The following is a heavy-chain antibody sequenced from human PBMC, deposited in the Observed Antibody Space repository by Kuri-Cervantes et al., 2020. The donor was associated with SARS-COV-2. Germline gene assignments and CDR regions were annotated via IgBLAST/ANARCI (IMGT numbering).Heavy chain of an antibody. J-gene: IGHJ4*02. CDR1: GFTFSSYA. CDR2: ISYDGSNK. CDR3: ARGMYYYDSSGYYYDLNFDY. Sequence: GESLKISCAASGFTFSSYAMHWVRQAPGKGLEWVAVISYDGSNKYYADSVKGRFTISRDNSKNTLYLQMNSLRAEDTAVYYCARGMYYYDSSGYYYDLNFDYWGQGTLVTVSS. V-gene: IGHV3-30-3*01. D-gene: IGHD3-22*01.